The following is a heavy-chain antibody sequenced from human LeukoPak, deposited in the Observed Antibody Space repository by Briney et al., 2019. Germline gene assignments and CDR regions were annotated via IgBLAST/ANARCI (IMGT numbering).Heavy chain of an antibody. CDR1: GFIFSSYS. V-gene: IGHV3-30*18. CDR2: VSTDGTIK. J-gene: IGHJ2*01. CDR3: VQEFNHEQWFFDI. D-gene: IGHD3-22*01. Sequence: PGGSLRLSCAASGFIFSSYSMHWVRQAPGKGLEWAAVVSTDGTIKYYADSMKGRFAVSRDNSKNTVDLQMNSLRVEDTALYFCVQEFNHEQWFFDIWGRGTLVTVSS.